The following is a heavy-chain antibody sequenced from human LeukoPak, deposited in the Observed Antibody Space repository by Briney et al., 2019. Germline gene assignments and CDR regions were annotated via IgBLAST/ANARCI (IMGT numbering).Heavy chain of an antibody. V-gene: IGHV4-61*08. D-gene: IGHD1-26*01. J-gene: IGHJ4*02. CDR1: GGSISSGGYY. Sequence: SETLSLTCTVSGGSISSGGYYWSWIRQNPGKGLEWIGYIYYSGSTNYNPSLKSRVTISVDTSKNQFSLKLSSVTAADTAVYYCASSPLSGSYGHSYFDYWGQGTLVTVSS. CDR3: ASSPLSGSYGHSYFDY. CDR2: IYYSGST.